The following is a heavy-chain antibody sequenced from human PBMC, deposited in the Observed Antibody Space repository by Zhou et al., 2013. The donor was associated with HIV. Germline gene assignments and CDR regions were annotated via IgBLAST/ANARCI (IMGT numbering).Heavy chain of an antibody. Sequence: QVQLVQSGAEVKKPGASVKVSCKASGYTFTDFYMHWVRQAPGQGLKWMGWINPNSGGTNYAQKFQGRVTMTRDTSISTAYMELSRLGSDDTAVYYCASPYPYSGSFPYYFDYWGQGTLVTVSS. CDR2: INPNSGGT. J-gene: IGHJ4*02. CDR3: ASPYPYSGSFPYYFDY. V-gene: IGHV1-2*02. D-gene: IGHD1-26*01. CDR1: GYTFTDFY.